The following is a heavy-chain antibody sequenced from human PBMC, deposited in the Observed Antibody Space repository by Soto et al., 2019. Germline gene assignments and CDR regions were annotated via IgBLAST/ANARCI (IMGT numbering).Heavy chain of an antibody. D-gene: IGHD2-15*01. CDR3: ARQCRGVTCHWFVP. CDR2: IFYSGST. CDR1: SGSISSTIYS. J-gene: IGHJ5*02. Sequence: PSETLSLTCTVSSGSISSTIYSWDWIRQPPGKGLEWIGSIFYSGSTYYNTSLKSRVTISVDTSKNQFSLTLTSVTAAVTAVYYCARQCRGVTCHWFVPWGQGTLVTVSS. V-gene: IGHV4-39*01.